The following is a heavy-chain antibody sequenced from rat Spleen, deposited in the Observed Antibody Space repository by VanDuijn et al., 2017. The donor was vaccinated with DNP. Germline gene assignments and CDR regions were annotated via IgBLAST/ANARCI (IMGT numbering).Heavy chain of an antibody. V-gene: IGHV5-31*01. J-gene: IGHJ1*01. Sequence: EVQLVESGGDLVQPGKSLKLSCVASGFTFSYYWMTWIRQVPGKGLEWVASITTSGDSTSSPDSVKGRFTISRDNAKSTLYLQMDSLRSEDTATYYCARHYGGYSYYWYFDFWGPGTMVTVSS. CDR3: ARHYGGYSYYWYFDF. CDR2: ITTSGDST. D-gene: IGHD1-11*01. CDR1: GFTFSYYW.